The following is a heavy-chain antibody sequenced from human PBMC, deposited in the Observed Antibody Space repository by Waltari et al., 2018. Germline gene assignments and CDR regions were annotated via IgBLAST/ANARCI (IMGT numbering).Heavy chain of an antibody. Sequence: QLQLQESGPGLVKPSETLSLTCTVSGGSISSSSYYWGWIRQPPGKGLEWIGSIYYSGSTYYNPSLKSRVTISVDTSKNQFSLKLSSVTAADTAVYYCARTYPISFDWSLNIRYIFDYWGQGTLVTVSS. V-gene: IGHV4-39*07. CDR1: GGSISSSSYY. D-gene: IGHD3-9*01. J-gene: IGHJ4*02. CDR2: IYYSGST. CDR3: ARTYPISFDWSLNIRYIFDY.